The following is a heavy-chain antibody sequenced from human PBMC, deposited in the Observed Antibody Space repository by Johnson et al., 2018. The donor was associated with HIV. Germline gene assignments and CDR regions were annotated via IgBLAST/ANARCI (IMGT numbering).Heavy chain of an antibody. CDR2: ISWNSGSI. CDR1: GFTFDDYA. Sequence: VLLVESGGGLVQPGRSLRLSCAASGFTFDDYAMHWVRQAPGKGLEWVSGISWNSGSIGYADSVKGRFTISRDNAKNSLYLQMNSLRAADTALYYCEKGSWYRAFDIWGQGTMVTVSS. V-gene: IGHV3-9*01. D-gene: IGHD6-13*01. J-gene: IGHJ3*02. CDR3: EKGSWYRAFDI.